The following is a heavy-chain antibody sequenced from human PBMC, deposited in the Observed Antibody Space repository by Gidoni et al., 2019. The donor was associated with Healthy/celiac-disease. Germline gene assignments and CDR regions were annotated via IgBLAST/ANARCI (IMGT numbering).Heavy chain of an antibody. Sequence: QLQLQESAPGLVKPSETLSLTCTVSGRSISSSSYSWVWIHPPPGKGLEWIGSIYYSGSTNYNPSVKSRVTISVDTSNNQFSLKLSSVTAADTAVYYCARHSIAAASWHWFDPWGQGTLVTVSS. CDR3: ARHSIAAASWHWFDP. CDR1: GRSISSSSYS. CDR2: IYYSGST. J-gene: IGHJ5*02. D-gene: IGHD6-13*01. V-gene: IGHV4-39*01.